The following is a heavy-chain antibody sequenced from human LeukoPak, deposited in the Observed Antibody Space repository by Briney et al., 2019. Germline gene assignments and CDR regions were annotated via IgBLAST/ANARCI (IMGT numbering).Heavy chain of an antibody. V-gene: IGHV3-7*03. D-gene: IGHD3-16*01. CDR1: GFTFSSYW. J-gene: IGHJ6*02. CDR3: ARGGGLDV. Sequence: GGSLRLSCAASGFTFSSYWMSWVRQAPGKGLEWVANIKQDGSEKYYVDSVKGRFTISRDNAKNSLYLQMSNLRAEDTAVYFCARGGGLDVWGQGATVTVSS. CDR2: IKQDGSEK.